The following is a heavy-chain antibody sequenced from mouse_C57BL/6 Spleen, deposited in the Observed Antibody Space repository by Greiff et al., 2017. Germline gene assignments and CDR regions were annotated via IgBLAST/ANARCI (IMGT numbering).Heavy chain of an antibody. V-gene: IGHV5-6*02. CDR2: ISSGGSYI. D-gene: IGHD2-1*01. CDR1: GFTFSSYG. J-gene: IGHJ4*01. Sequence: EVKVVESGGDLVKPGGSLKLSCAASGFTFSSYGMSWVRQTPDKRLEWVATISSGGSYIYYPDSVKGRFTISRDNAKNTLFLQMSSLKSEDTAMYYCARRGNSYAIDYWGQGTSVTVAS. CDR3: ARRGNSYAIDY.